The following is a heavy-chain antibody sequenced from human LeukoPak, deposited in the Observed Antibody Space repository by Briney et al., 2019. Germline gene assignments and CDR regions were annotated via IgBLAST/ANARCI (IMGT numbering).Heavy chain of an antibody. D-gene: IGHD6-13*01. CDR1: GFTFSSYS. V-gene: IGHV3-48*01. J-gene: IGHJ4*02. CDR3: AKSALIAAAVMFDY. Sequence: GGSLRLSCAASGFTFSSYSMNWVRQAPGKGLEWVSYISSSSAAIYYADSVKGRFTISRDNSKNTLYLQMNSLRAEDTAVYYCAKSALIAAAVMFDYWGQGTLVTVSS. CDR2: ISSSSAAI.